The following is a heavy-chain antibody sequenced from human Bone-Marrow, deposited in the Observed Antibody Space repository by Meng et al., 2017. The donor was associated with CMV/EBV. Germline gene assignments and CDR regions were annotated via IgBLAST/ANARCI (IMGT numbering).Heavy chain of an antibody. CDR1: GFSFSSYG. V-gene: IGHV3-30*02. Sequence: QLGEAGGGLFQPGGSLRLSCAASGFSFSSYGMHWVRQAPGKGLEWVAFIRFDGGNKEYVDSVKGRFTISRDNSKNTLYLQMNSLRAEDTAVYYCARERTAGTRYFDLWGRGTLVTVSS. CDR2: IRFDGGNK. D-gene: IGHD6-13*01. J-gene: IGHJ2*01. CDR3: ARERTAGTRYFDL.